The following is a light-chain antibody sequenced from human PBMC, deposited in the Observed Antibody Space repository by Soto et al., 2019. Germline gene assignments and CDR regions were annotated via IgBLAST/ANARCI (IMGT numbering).Light chain of an antibody. Sequence: QSVLTQPPSASGTPGQSVSISCSGDSSNIGTNTVNLYQHLPGTAPKLLIFSNDERPSGVPDRFSGSKSGTSASLAISGLQSDDEADYYCATWDDSLNGVVFGGGTKVTV. V-gene: IGLV1-44*01. CDR3: ATWDDSLNGVV. J-gene: IGLJ2*01. CDR2: SND. CDR1: SSNIGTNT.